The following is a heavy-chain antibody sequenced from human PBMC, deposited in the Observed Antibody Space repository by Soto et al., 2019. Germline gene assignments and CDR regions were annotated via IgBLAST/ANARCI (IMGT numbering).Heavy chain of an antibody. J-gene: IGHJ4*02. CDR1: GFTFSNYA. V-gene: IGHV3-23*01. CDR2: ISGSDGST. D-gene: IGHD5-12*01. CDR3: ARERSSGYYVFDY. Sequence: EVQLLESGGGLVQPGGSLRLSCAASGFTFSNYAMSWVRQAPGEGLAWVSTISGSDGSTYYADSVKGRFTISRDISKNTLYLQMNSLRAEDTAIYCCARERSSGYYVFDYWGQGTLVSVSS.